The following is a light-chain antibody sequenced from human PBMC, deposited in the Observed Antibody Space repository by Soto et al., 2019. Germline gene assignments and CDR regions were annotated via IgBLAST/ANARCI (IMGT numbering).Light chain of an antibody. J-gene: IGLJ1*01. V-gene: IGLV2-14*01. Sequence: QSALTQPASVSGSPGQSITISCTGTSSDIGSYNRVSWYQQHPGKAPKLIIYEVTDRPSGVSNRFSGSKSGNTASLTISGLQAEDEAEDYCSSYTNINTRACVFGTGTKLTVL. CDR1: SSDIGSYNR. CDR3: SSYTNINTRACV. CDR2: EVT.